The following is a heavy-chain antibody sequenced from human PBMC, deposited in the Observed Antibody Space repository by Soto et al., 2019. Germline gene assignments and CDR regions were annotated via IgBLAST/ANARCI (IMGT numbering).Heavy chain of an antibody. J-gene: IGHJ4*02. D-gene: IGHD4-17*01. Sequence: SETLSLTCTVSGASIITNNYFWVWIRQSPRRGLELIGSISYSGRTYDNPSLQSRVTISIDASKNQFSLKLTSVTTADTSIYYCARRRASDYGGNHHPYYFDRWGQGTLVTSPQ. CDR2: ISYSGRT. CDR3: ARRRASDYGGNHHPYYFDR. V-gene: IGHV4-39*01. CDR1: GASIITNNYF.